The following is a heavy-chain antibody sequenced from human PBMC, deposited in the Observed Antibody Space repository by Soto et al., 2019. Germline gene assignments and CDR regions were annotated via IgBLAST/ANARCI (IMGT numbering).Heavy chain of an antibody. J-gene: IGHJ4*02. V-gene: IGHV4-61*01. CDR3: ARDRPYSGSYS. D-gene: IGHD1-26*01. CDR2: IYYSGST. Sequence: SETLSLTCTVSGGSVSSGSYYWSWIRQPPGKGLEWIGYIYYSGSTNYNPSLKSRVTISVDTSKNQFSLKLSSVTAADTAVYYCARDRPYSGSYSWGQGTLVTVS. CDR1: GGSVSSGSYY.